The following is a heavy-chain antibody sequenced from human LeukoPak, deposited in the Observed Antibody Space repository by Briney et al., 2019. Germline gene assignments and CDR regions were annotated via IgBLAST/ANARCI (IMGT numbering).Heavy chain of an antibody. CDR3: ARDRHTAMVYYYYYMDV. J-gene: IGHJ6*03. CDR2: INTDESKI. Sequence: PGGSLRLSCAASGFTFSSHWMHWVRQTPGKGLVWVSRINTDESKINHADSVKGRFTISRDNAKNMLYLQMNSLRDEDTAVYYCARDRHTAMVYYYYYMDVWGTGTTVTVSS. V-gene: IGHV3-74*01. D-gene: IGHD5-18*01. CDR1: GFTFSSHW.